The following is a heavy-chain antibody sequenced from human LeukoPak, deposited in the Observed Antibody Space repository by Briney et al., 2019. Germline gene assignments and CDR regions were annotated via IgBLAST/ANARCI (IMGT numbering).Heavy chain of an antibody. CDR2: IYTSGTT. CDR1: GGSITIF. CDR3: ARGGYYTLEYYYYMDV. D-gene: IGHD3-3*01. J-gene: IGHJ6*03. Sequence: SETLSLTCTVSGGSITIFWSWIRQPAGKGLEWIGRIYTSGTTNYNPSLKSRVTISVDTSKNQFSLKLNSVTAADTAIYYCARGGYYTLEYYYYMDVWGKGTTVTVSS. V-gene: IGHV4-4*07.